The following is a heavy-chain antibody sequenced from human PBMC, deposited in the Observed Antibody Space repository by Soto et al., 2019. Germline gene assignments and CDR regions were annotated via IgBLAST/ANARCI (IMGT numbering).Heavy chain of an antibody. V-gene: IGHV4-59*01. Sequence: QVQLQESGPGLVKPSDTLSLTCTVSGASITTYYWSWIRQPPGKGLEWIGYISYSGSTDYYPSLKSRVTISLDASKNQISLQVRSATAADAAVYYCARDLKEYCSDGKCNWFDPWGQGTLVTVSS. CDR2: ISYSGST. CDR1: GASITTYY. CDR3: ARDLKEYCSDGKCNWFDP. J-gene: IGHJ5*02. D-gene: IGHD2-15*01.